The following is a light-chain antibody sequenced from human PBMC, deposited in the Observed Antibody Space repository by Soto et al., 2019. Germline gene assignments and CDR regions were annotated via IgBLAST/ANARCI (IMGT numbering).Light chain of an antibody. CDR1: QSLVYSDGKTY. CDR3: MQSVQHPWT. V-gene: IGKV2D-29*01. Sequence: DIVMTQTPLSLSVSPGQPASISCKSSQSLVYSDGKTYFYWYLQKPGQPPQLLIYEVSNRFSGVPARCSGSGSATDFTHKISLLEAEDRGVDYCMQSVQHPWTFRQGTRVYIK. J-gene: IGKJ1*01. CDR2: EVS.